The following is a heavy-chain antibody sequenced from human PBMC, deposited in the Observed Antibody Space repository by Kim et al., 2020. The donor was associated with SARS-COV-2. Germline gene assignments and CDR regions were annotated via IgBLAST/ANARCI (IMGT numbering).Heavy chain of an antibody. CDR3: AREIPWGSDIVVVPAVGDDY. Sequence: ASVKVSCKASGYTFTGYYMHWVRQAPGQGLEWMGWINPNSGGTNYAQKFQGRVTMTRDTSISTAYMELSRLRSDDTAVYYCAREIPWGSDIVVVPAVGDDYWGQGTLVTVSS. CDR2: INPNSGGT. D-gene: IGHD2-2*01. J-gene: IGHJ4*02. V-gene: IGHV1-2*02. CDR1: GYTFTGYY.